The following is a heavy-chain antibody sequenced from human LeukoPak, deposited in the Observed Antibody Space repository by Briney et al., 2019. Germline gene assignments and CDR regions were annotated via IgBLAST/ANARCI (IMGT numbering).Heavy chain of an antibody. Sequence: ASVKVSCKASGYTFTTYLIHWIRQAPGQRLEWMGWINAGNGNTKSSQKFQGRVTISRDTSASTAYMELSSLRSEDTAVYYCAQGLYGSGGSRSLDYWGQGTLVTVSS. J-gene: IGHJ4*02. CDR2: INAGNGNT. CDR1: GYTFTTYL. V-gene: IGHV1-3*01. CDR3: AQGLYGSGGSRSLDY. D-gene: IGHD2-15*01.